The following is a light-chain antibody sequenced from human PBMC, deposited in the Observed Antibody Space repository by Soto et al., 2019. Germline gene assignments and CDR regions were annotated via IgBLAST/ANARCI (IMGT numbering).Light chain of an antibody. Sequence: EIVLTQSPGTLSLSPGERATLSCSATQSVSSNYLAWYQQKPGQAPRPLIFGASSTPTGIPDRFSASGAGTGLTLTISRLEFEDFAVYYCQKYGSSPWTVGQGTKVEIK. V-gene: IGKV3-20*01. CDR2: GAS. CDR1: QSVSSNY. CDR3: QKYGSSPWT. J-gene: IGKJ1*01.